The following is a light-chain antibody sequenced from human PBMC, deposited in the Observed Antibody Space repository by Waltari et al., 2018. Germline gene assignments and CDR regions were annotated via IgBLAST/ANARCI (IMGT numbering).Light chain of an antibody. CDR2: WAS. CDR1: QSVLYRSNNYNY. V-gene: IGKV4-1*01. J-gene: IGKJ1*01. Sequence: DIVMTQSPDSLAVSLGERATINCKSSQSVLYRSNNYNYLAWYQQKPGQPPRLLIYWASTRESWVPDRFSGSGSGTDFTLTISSLQAEDVAVYYCQQYYSVPPTFGQGTKVEIK. CDR3: QQYYSVPPT.